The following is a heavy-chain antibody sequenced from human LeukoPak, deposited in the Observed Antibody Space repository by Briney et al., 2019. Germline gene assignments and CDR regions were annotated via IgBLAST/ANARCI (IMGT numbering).Heavy chain of an antibody. Sequence: GGSLRLSCVASGFTFSRYWMSWVRQAPGKGLEWVANIKQDGSMKYYVDSVKGRFTISRDNAKNSLNLQMIRLRAEDTAVYYCARDQGHYYDRLDAFDIWGQGTMVTVSS. D-gene: IGHD3-22*01. CDR3: ARDQGHYYDRLDAFDI. CDR2: IKQDGSMK. CDR1: GFTFSRYW. V-gene: IGHV3-7*01. J-gene: IGHJ3*02.